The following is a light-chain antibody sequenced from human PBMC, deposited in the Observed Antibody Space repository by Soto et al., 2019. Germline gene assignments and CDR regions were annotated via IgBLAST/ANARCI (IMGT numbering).Light chain of an antibody. Sequence: EIVMTQSPATLSVSQGERATLSCRASQSVSSNLAWYQQKPGQAPRLLIYGASTRATGIPARFSGSGSGTEFTLNISSLQSEDFAVYYCQQYNNWRTVGPVTEADIK. CDR2: GAS. V-gene: IGKV3-15*01. CDR3: QQYNNWRT. J-gene: IGKJ3*01. CDR1: QSVSSN.